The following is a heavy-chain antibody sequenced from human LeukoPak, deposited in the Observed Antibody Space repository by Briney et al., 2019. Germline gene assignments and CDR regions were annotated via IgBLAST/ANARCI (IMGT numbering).Heavy chain of an antibody. V-gene: IGHV4-59*01. J-gene: IGHJ5*02. CDR2: IYYSGST. D-gene: IGHD3-10*01. CDR3: ARDELWFGNNWFDP. Sequence: PSETLSLTCTVSGGSISSYYWSCIRQPPGKGLEWIGYIYYSGSTNYNPSLKSRVTISVDTSKNQFSLKLSSVTAADTAVYYCARDELWFGNNWFDPWGQGTLVTVSS. CDR1: GGSISSYY.